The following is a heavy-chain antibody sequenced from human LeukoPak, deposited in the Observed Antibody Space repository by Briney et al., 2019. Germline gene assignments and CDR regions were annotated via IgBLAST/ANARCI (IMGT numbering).Heavy chain of an antibody. V-gene: IGHV1-69*06. CDR2: IIPIFGST. D-gene: IGHD2-2*01. CDR1: GGTFSTYA. Sequence: GASVKVSCKASGGTFSTYAISWVRQAPGQGLEWMGGIIPIFGSTNYAQKFQGRVTITADKSTSTVYMELSSLRSEDTAVYYCAREMSYCSGVSCYAQKYYYYYMDLWGKGTTVIVSS. CDR3: AREMSYCSGVSCYAQKYYYYYMDL. J-gene: IGHJ6*03.